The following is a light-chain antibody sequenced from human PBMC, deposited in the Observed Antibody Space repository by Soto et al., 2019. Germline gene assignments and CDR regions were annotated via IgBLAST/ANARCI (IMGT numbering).Light chain of an antibody. CDR3: QQYNTYSWT. Sequence: DIQMTQFPSTLSASVGDRVTITCRASQRISNRLAWFQQKSGEAPKLLIYEASSLESGVPSRFSGSGSGTEFTLTISSLQPDDFATYYCQQYNTYSWTFGQGTKVEIK. J-gene: IGKJ1*01. V-gene: IGKV1-5*03. CDR1: QRISNR. CDR2: EAS.